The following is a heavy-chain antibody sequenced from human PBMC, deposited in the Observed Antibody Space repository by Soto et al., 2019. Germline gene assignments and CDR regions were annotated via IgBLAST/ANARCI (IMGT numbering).Heavy chain of an antibody. CDR2: IKSKTDGGTT. Sequence: EVRLVESGGGLVKPGGSLRLSCAASGFTFSNAWMSWVRQAPGKGLEWVGRIKSKTDGGTTDYAAPVKGRFTISRDDSKNTLYLQMNSLKTEDTAVYYCTTDPDIVATWEDYWGQGTLVTVSS. J-gene: IGHJ4*02. D-gene: IGHD5-12*01. CDR3: TTDPDIVATWEDY. V-gene: IGHV3-15*01. CDR1: GFTFSNAW.